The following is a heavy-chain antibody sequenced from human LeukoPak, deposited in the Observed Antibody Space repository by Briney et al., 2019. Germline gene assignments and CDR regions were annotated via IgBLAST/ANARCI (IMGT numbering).Heavy chain of an antibody. CDR2: IYYSGST. Sequence: SETLSLTCTVSGGSISSGDYYWGWIRQPPGKGLEWIGYIYYSGSTYYNPSLESRVSISVDTSKNQFSLNLSSVTAADTAVYYCARDELGGSYYDYWGQGTLVTVSS. D-gene: IGHD7-27*01. CDR3: ARDELGGSYYDY. V-gene: IGHV4-30-4*01. J-gene: IGHJ4*02. CDR1: GGSISSGDYY.